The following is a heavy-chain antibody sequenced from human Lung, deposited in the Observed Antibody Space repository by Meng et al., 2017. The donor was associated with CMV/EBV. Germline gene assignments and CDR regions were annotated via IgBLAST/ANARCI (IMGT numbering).Heavy chain of an antibody. J-gene: IGHJ4*02. V-gene: IGHV3-21*01. CDR2: ISISSTYI. D-gene: IGHD6-19*01. Sequence: GGLLRSSFPAPGFNFRTYSMNWVRQAPGKGLEWVPSISISSTYIYYADSVKGWFTISRDNAKNSLYLQMNSLRAEDTAVYYCARETGSSGWYGPGYWGQGTLVXVSS. CDR3: ARETGSSGWYGPGY. CDR1: GFNFRTYS.